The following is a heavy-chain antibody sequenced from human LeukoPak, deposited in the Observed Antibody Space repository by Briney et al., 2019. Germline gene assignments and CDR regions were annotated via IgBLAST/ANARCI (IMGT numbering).Heavy chain of an antibody. CDR3: ARGGDGYNFYNWFDP. D-gene: IGHD5-24*01. Sequence: SQILSLTCVISGDSVSSNSAVWNWIRQSPSRGLEWLGRAYYRSTWYKDYAVSVKSQITINSDTSKNQFSQQLNSVTPEDTAVYYCARGGDGYNFYNWFDPWGQGTLVIVSS. CDR1: GDSVSSNSAV. J-gene: IGHJ5*02. V-gene: IGHV6-1*01. CDR2: AYYRSTWYK.